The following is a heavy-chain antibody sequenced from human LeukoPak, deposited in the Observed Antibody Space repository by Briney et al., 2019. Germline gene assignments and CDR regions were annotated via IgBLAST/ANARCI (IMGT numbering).Heavy chain of an antibody. CDR3: ARPTAPMYYDILTGYYVGLNAFDI. J-gene: IGHJ3*02. V-gene: IGHV3-33*08. Sequence: GGSLRLSCAASGFTFSSYSMNWVRQAPGKGLEWVAVIWYDGSNKYYADSVKGRFTISRDNSKNTLYLQMNSLRAEDTAVYYCARPTAPMYYDILTGYYVGLNAFDIWGQGTMVTVSS. D-gene: IGHD3-9*01. CDR2: IWYDGSNK. CDR1: GFTFSSYS.